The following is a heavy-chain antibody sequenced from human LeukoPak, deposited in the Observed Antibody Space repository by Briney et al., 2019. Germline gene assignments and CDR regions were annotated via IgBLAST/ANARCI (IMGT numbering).Heavy chain of an antibody. V-gene: IGHV4-34*01. D-gene: IGHD2-2*01. J-gene: IGHJ4*02. CDR3: ARLERAHCNSPTCYVH. CDR1: GGSFSGYY. Sequence: PSETLSLTCAVYGGSFSGYYWSWIRQPPGKGLEWIGEINHSGSTNYNPSLKSRVTISVDTSKNQFSLKLSSVTAADTAVYYCARLERAHCNSPTCYVHWGQGTLVTVSS. CDR2: INHSGST.